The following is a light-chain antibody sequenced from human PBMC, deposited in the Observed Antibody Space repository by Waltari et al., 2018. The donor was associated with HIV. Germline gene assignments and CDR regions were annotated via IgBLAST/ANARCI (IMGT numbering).Light chain of an antibody. CDR3: QQYDNSWT. CDR2: GAS. J-gene: IGKJ1*01. V-gene: IGKV3-20*01. CDR1: QSVSSNY. Sequence: EIVLTQSPGTLSLSPGERATLSCRAGQSVSSNYLAWYQQKPGQAPRLLIYGASSRATGIPDRFSGSGSGTDFTLTISRLEPEDVAVYYCQQYDNSWTFGQGTKVEIK.